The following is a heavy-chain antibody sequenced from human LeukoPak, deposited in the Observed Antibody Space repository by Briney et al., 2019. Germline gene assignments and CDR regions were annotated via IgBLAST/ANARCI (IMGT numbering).Heavy chain of an antibody. V-gene: IGHV3-48*04. CDR3: ASRVGYCSSTSCLDY. CDR2: ISSSSSTI. Sequence: GGSLRLSCAASGFTFSSYSMNWVRQAPGKGLEWVSYISSSSSTIYYADSVKGRFTISRDNAKNSLYLQMNSLRAEDTAVYYCASRVGYCSSTSCLDYWGQGTLVTVSS. CDR1: GFTFSSYS. D-gene: IGHD2-2*01. J-gene: IGHJ4*02.